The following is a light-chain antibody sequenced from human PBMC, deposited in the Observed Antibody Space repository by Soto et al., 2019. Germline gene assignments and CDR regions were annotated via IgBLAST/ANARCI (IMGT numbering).Light chain of an antibody. J-gene: IGKJ4*01. CDR1: QGISSW. CDR2: AAS. V-gene: IGKV1-12*01. CDR3: QQCYSHPLT. Sequence: EIQVNESPSSVSASLGDRLTLSCRASQGISSWLAWYQQTPGQAPKLLIYAASSWHSGVPSRFSGGGSGTDFTLTISSLQPEDFAAYYCQQCYSHPLTFGGGTKVDI.